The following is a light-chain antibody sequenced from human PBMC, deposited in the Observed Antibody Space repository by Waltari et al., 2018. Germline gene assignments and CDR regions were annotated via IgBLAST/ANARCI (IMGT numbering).Light chain of an antibody. CDR1: RSVNSN. CDR2: GAS. CDR3: QQYNNWPLT. V-gene: IGKV3-15*01. J-gene: IGKJ4*01. Sequence: EVVLTQSQDTLSVSPGERATLSCRTSRSVNSNLAWYQHKPGQAPRLLMYGASTRPTGIPARFSGSESGTEFTLTITSLQSEDFAVYYCQQYNNWPLTFGGGTKVEI.